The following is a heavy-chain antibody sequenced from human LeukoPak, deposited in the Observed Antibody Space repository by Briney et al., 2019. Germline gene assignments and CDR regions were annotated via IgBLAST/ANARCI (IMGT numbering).Heavy chain of an antibody. V-gene: IGHV4-59*02. Sequence: PDTLSLTCSVSGGLVTSFLAWIRQAPGKGLEWIGHVSYTGTTNYNPSLKGRVTISVDSSKNQFSLKLTSVTAADTAIYYCARELTVTEGFYYYFYYMEVWGKGTTVTVSS. D-gene: IGHD4-11*01. CDR1: GGLVTSFL. J-gene: IGHJ6*03. CDR2: VSYTGTT. CDR3: ARELTVTEGFYYYFYYMEV.